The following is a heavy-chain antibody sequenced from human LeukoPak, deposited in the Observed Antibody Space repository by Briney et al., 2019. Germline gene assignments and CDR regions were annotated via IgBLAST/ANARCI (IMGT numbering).Heavy chain of an antibody. D-gene: IGHD4-17*01. CDR2: ISYIGNT. Sequence: PSETLSLTCTVSGGSISSHYWSWIRQPPGKGLEWIGYISYIGNTNYNPSLKGRVTISVDTSKNQFSLKLSSVTAADAAVYFCARDPTTVTKGLDIWGQGTMVTVSS. CDR1: GGSISSHY. CDR3: ARDPTTVTKGLDI. V-gene: IGHV4-59*11. J-gene: IGHJ3*02.